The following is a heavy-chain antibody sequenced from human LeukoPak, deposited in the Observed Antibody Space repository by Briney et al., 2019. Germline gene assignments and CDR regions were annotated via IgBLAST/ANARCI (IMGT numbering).Heavy chain of an antibody. V-gene: IGHV3-48*04. D-gene: IGHD3-10*01. J-gene: IGHJ4*02. Sequence: GGSLRLSCAASGFTFSSYGMSWVRQAPGKGLEWVSYISSSGSTIYYADSVKGRFTISRDNAKNSLYLQMNSLRAEDTAAYYCARGGGYYASGSSYWGQGTLVTVSS. CDR1: GFTFSSYG. CDR2: ISSSGSTI. CDR3: ARGGGYYASGSSY.